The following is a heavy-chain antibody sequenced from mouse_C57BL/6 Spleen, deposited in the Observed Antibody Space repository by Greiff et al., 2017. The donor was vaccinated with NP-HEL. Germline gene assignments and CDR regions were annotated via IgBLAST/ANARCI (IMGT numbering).Heavy chain of an antibody. CDR1: GFNIKDDY. CDR3: TTGTGDSYYFDY. Sequence: EVQLQQSGAELVRPGASVKLSCTASGFNIKDDYMHWVKQRPEQGLEWIGWIDPENGDTEYASKFQGKATITADTSSNTAYLQLSSLTSEDTAVYYCTTGTGDSYYFDYWGQGTTLTVSS. D-gene: IGHD4-1*01. CDR2: IDPENGDT. V-gene: IGHV14-4*01. J-gene: IGHJ2*01.